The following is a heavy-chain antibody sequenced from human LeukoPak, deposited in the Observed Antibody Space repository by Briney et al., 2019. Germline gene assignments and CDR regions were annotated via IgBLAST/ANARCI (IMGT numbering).Heavy chain of an antibody. CDR3: ARNLRPGSSYGYYYGMDV. V-gene: IGHV3-15*01. CDR1: GFTFSNAW. Sequence: GGSLRLSCAASGFTFSNAWMSWVRQSPGKGLEWVGRIKSKTDGETTDYAAPVKDRFTISRDDSENTLYLQMNSLKTEDTAVYYCARNLRPGSSYGYYYGMDVWGQGTTVTVSS. CDR2: IKSKTDGETT. D-gene: IGHD3-10*01. J-gene: IGHJ6*02.